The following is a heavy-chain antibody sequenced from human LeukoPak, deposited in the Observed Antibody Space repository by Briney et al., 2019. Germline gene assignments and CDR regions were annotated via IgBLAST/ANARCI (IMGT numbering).Heavy chain of an antibody. D-gene: IGHD2-2*01. CDR3: AKSDIVVVPAAILFDY. CDR1: GFTFSSYA. V-gene: IGHV3-23*01. Sequence: GGSLRLSCAASGFTFSSYAMSWVRQAPGKGLEWVSAISGSGGSTYYADSVKGRFTISRDNSKNTLYLQMNSLRAEDAAVYYCAKSDIVVVPAAILFDYWGQGTLVTVSS. J-gene: IGHJ4*02. CDR2: ISGSGGST.